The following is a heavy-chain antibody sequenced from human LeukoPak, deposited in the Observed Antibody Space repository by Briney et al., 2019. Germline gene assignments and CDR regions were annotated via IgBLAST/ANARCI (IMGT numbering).Heavy chain of an antibody. CDR1: GYTFIDYY. CDR3: ARETYNGRYYYFDY. V-gene: IGHV1-2*06. D-gene: IGHD1-26*01. CDR2: INPKSGGT. Sequence: DSVKVSCKASGYTFIDYYIHWVRQAPGQGLEWMGRINPKSGGTNHAQKFQGRVTMTRDTSISTAYMELSSLRSDDTAVYFCARETYNGRYYYFDYWGQGTLVTVSS. J-gene: IGHJ4*02.